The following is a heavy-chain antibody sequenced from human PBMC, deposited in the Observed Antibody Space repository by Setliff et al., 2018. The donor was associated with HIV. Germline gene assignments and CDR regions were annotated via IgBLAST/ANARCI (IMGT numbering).Heavy chain of an antibody. CDR3: ARVFLEWLLYRPDYVMDV. D-gene: IGHD3-3*01. J-gene: IGHJ6*02. Sequence: PGGSLRLSCGASGFTFSSYEMNWVRQAPGKGLEWVSYIGSSGNTIYYADSVKGRFTISRDNSKNTLYLQMNSLRAEDTAVYYCARVFLEWLLYRPDYVMDVWGQGTLVTVSS. CDR2: IGSSGNTI. V-gene: IGHV3-48*03. CDR1: GFTFSSYE.